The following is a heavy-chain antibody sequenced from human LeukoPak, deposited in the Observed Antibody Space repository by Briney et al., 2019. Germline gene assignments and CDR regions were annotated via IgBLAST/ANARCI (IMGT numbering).Heavy chain of an antibody. CDR3: GKTRPLDSSSWSHGDY. CDR1: GFTFSSYG. D-gene: IGHD6-13*01. Sequence: GSLRLSCAASGFTFSSYGMHWVRQAPGKGLEWVAVISVDGSYKFYADSVKGRFTISRDNSKNTLYLQMNSLRAEDTAVYYCGKTRPLDSSSWSHGDYWGQGTLVTVSS. V-gene: IGHV3-30*18. CDR2: ISVDGSYK. J-gene: IGHJ4*02.